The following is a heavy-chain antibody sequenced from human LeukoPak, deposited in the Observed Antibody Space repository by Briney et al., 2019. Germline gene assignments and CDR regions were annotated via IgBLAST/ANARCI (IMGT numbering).Heavy chain of an antibody. CDR3: ARGPLPNLTFGGVSVNYFDY. CDR2: IYTSGST. Sequence: SQTLSLTCTVSGGSISSGSYYWSWIRQPAGKGLEWIGRIYTSGSTNYNPSLKSRVTISVDTSKNQFSLKLSSVTAADTAVYYCARGPLPNLTFGGVSVNYFDYWGQGTLVTVSS. J-gene: IGHJ4*02. V-gene: IGHV4-61*02. D-gene: IGHD3-16*02. CDR1: GGSISSGSYY.